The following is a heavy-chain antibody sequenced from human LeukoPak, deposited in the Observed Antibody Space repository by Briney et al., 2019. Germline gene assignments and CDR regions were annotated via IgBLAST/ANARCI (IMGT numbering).Heavy chain of an antibody. CDR2: ISTRSDYI. D-gene: IGHD3-3*01. CDR3: ARYVYGVVTSFDY. Sequence: GGSLRLSCAASGFTFSDFSMNWVRRAPGKGLEWVSSISTRSDYIYYAESVKGRFTISRDNAKNSLYLQMNSLRAEDTAVYYCARYVYGVVTSFDYWGQGTLVTVSS. J-gene: IGHJ4*02. CDR1: GFTFSDFS. V-gene: IGHV3-21*01.